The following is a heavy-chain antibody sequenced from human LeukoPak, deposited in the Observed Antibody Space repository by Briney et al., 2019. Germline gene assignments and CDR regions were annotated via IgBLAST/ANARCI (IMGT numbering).Heavy chain of an antibody. CDR1: GFTFSSYW. Sequence: PGGSLRPSCAASGFTFSSYWMSWVRQAPGKGLEWVAHIKQGGSERYYEDSVKGRFTISRDNAKNSLYLQMNSLRAEDTAVYYCAKYSSSWNFDYWGQGTLVTVSS. CDR2: IKQGGSER. CDR3: AKYSSSWNFDY. D-gene: IGHD6-13*01. V-gene: IGHV3-7*01. J-gene: IGHJ4*02.